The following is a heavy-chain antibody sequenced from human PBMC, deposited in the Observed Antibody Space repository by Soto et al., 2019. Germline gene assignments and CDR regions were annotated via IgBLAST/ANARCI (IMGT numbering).Heavy chain of an antibody. CDR3: ARDFRVYCSSTSCYPHFENYYLDY. D-gene: IGHD2-2*01. J-gene: IGHJ4*02. CDR1: RYTFTIYA. CDR2: INAGNGNT. V-gene: IGHV1-3*01. Sequence: SGKVSCKASRYTFTIYAMHCVRQAPGQRLEWMGWINAGNGNTKYSQKFQGRVTITRDTSASTAYMELSSLRSEDTAVYYCARDFRVYCSSTSCYPHFENYYLDYWGQGTLVTVSS.